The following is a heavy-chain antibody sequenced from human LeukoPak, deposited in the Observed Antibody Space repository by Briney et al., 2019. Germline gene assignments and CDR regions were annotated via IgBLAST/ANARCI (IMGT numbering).Heavy chain of an antibody. Sequence: GGSLRLSCAASGFTFSSYSMNWVRQAPGKGLEWVTFIRYDGSNKYYADSVKGRFTISRDNSKNTLYLQMNSLRPEDTAVYYCAKDLLCSIGEDYWGQGTLVTVSS. CDR1: GFTFSSYS. CDR3: AKDLLCSIGEDY. CDR2: IRYDGSNK. J-gene: IGHJ4*02. V-gene: IGHV3-30*02. D-gene: IGHD3-10*01.